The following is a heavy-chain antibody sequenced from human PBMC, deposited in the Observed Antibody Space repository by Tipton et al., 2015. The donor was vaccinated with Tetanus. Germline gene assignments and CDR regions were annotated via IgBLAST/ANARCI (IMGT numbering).Heavy chain of an antibody. CDR3: ARTLRSYYYYYGMDV. Sequence: QSGPEVKKPGASVKVSCKASGYTFTSYGISWVRQAPGQGLEWMGWISAYNGNTNYAQKLQGRGTMTTDTSTSTAYMELRSLRSDDTAVYYCARTLRSYYYYYGMDVWGQGTTVTVSS. J-gene: IGHJ6*02. V-gene: IGHV1-18*01. D-gene: IGHD2-15*01. CDR1: GYTFTSYG. CDR2: ISAYNGNT.